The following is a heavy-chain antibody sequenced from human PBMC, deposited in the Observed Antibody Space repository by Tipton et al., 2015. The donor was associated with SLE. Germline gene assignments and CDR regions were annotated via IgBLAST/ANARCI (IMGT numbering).Heavy chain of an antibody. D-gene: IGHD6-19*01. V-gene: IGHV3-23*01. CDR3: AKDTAVAGTHY. Sequence: GSLRLSCVASGFTFTNAWMSWVRQAPGKGLGWVSAISGSGGSTYYADSVKGRFTISRDNSKKTLYLQMNSLRAEDTAVYYCAKDTAVAGTHYWGQGTLVTLSS. CDR1: GFTFTNAW. CDR2: ISGSGGST. J-gene: IGHJ4*02.